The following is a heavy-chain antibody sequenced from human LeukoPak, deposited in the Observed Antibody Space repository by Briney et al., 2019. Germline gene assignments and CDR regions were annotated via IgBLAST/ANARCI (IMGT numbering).Heavy chain of an antibody. D-gene: IGHD2-15*01. CDR2: IIPIFGTA. CDR3: ARETDPIIGSPFSPYYFDY. J-gene: IGHJ4*02. V-gene: IGHV1-69*13. CDR1: GGTFSSYA. Sequence: SVKVSCKASGGTFSSYAISWVRQAPGQGLEWMGGIIPIFGTANYAQKFQGRVTITADESTSTAYMELSSLRSEDTAVHYCARETDPIIGSPFSPYYFDYWGQGTLVTVSS.